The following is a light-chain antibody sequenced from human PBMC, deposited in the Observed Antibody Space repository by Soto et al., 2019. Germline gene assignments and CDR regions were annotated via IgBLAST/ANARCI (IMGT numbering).Light chain of an antibody. V-gene: IGLV2-14*01. Sequence: QSVLAQPASVSGSPGQSITITCTGTSGDVGRYNYVSWFQQHPGKAPKLLIYDVSNWPSGVSDRFSGSKSGNTASLTISGLQAEDEADYYCSSFTTSSTFVFGTGTKVTVL. CDR3: SSFTTSSTFV. CDR1: SGDVGRYNY. CDR2: DVS. J-gene: IGLJ1*01.